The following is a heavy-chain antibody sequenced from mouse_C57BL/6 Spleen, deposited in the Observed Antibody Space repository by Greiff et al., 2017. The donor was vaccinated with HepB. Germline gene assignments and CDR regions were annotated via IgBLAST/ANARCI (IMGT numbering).Heavy chain of an antibody. Sequence: EVQGVESGGGLVQPKGSLKLSCAASGFTFNTYAMHWVRQAPGKGLEWVARIRSKSSNYATYYADSVKDRFTISRDDSQSMLYLQMNNLKTEDTAMYYCVRGSGYYGSSYDYAMDYWGQGTSVTVSS. V-gene: IGHV10-3*01. D-gene: IGHD1-1*01. CDR3: VRGSGYYGSSYDYAMDY. J-gene: IGHJ4*01. CDR1: GFTFNTYA. CDR2: IRSKSSNYAT.